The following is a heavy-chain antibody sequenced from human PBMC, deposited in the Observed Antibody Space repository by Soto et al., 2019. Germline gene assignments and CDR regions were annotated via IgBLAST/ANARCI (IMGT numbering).Heavy chain of an antibody. V-gene: IGHV4-30-4*08. J-gene: IGHJ3*02. CDR1: GGSISSGDYY. CDR2: IYYSGST. D-gene: IGHD3-22*01. Sequence: QVQLQESGPGLVKPSQTLSLTCTVSGGSISSGDYYWNWIRHLPGKGLEWIGYIYYSGSTYYNPSLQSRVTISVETSKNQFSLKLSSVTAADTAVYYCARQRYYDSSAYYPGRAFDIWGQGTMVTVSS. CDR3: ARQRYYDSSAYYPGRAFDI.